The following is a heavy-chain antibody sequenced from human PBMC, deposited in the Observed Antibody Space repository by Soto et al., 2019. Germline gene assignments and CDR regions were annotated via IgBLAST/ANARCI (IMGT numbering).Heavy chain of an antibody. Sequence: QAQLVESGGGLVKPGGSLRLSCSASGFSFGDYYMSWIRQAPGKGLEWVSSISSSGSTTYHADSVEGRLTISRDNAKNSLHLQMNSLRAEDTAVYYCARDHGGAGLTLDYWGQGTLVSVSS. J-gene: IGHJ4*02. V-gene: IGHV3-11*01. D-gene: IGHD3-16*01. CDR3: ARDHGGAGLTLDY. CDR1: GFSFGDYY. CDR2: ISSSGSTT.